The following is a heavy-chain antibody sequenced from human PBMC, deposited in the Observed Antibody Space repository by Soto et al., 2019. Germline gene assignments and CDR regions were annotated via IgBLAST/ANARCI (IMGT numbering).Heavy chain of an antibody. D-gene: IGHD1-1*01. CDR1: GFAFGSYS. Sequence: HPGGSLRLSCAASGFAFGSYSMNWVRQAPGKGLEWVSYISSSSSTIYYADSVKGRFTISRDNAKNSLYLQMNSLRDEDTDVYYCARALNWNNAPLVDPWGQGTLVTVSS. J-gene: IGHJ5*02. CDR2: ISSSSSTI. V-gene: IGHV3-48*02. CDR3: ARALNWNNAPLVDP.